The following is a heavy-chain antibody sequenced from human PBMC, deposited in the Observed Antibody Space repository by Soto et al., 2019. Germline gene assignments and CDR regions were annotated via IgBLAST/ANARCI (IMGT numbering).Heavy chain of an antibody. J-gene: IGHJ5*02. V-gene: IGHV4-30-2*01. Sequence: SATLSLTCAVYCASLIRGTDSWSWIRQPPGRALEWIGYIYNDGRTYYNPSLKTRVTISRDRSKNQFSLSLSSVTAADTAVYYCARDYRTSGSYGRWFDPWGQGTLVTVSS. CDR2: IYNDGRT. D-gene: IGHD1-26*01. CDR3: ARDYRTSGSYGRWFDP. CDR1: CASLIRGTDS.